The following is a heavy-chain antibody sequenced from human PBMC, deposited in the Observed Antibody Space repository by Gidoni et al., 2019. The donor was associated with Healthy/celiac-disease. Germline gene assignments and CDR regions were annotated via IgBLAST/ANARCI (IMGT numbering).Heavy chain of an antibody. D-gene: IGHD3-16*02. Sequence: QVQLVASGGGVVQPGRSLRLSCAASGFTFSSYGMHWVRQAPGKGLEWVAVIWYDGSNKYYADSVKGRFTISRDNSNNTLYLQMNSLRAEDTAVYYCARGDYDYIWGSYRGAFDIWGQGTMVTVSS. V-gene: IGHV3-33*01. J-gene: IGHJ3*02. CDR3: ARGDYDYIWGSYRGAFDI. CDR2: IWYDGSNK. CDR1: GFTFSSYG.